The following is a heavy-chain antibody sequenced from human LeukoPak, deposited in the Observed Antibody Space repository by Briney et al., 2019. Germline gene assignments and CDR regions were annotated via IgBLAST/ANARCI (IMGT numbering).Heavy chain of an antibody. J-gene: IGHJ1*01. CDR3: ARDGTDNWNPEYFLH. CDR1: GFTFSSYA. V-gene: IGHV3-30-3*01. Sequence: SGGSLRLSCAASGFTFSSYAMHWVRQAPGKGLEWVAVISYDGSNKYYADSVKGRFTISRDNSKNTLYLQMNSLRAEDTAVYYCARDGTDNWNPEYFLHWGQGTLVTVSS. D-gene: IGHD1-20*01. CDR2: ISYDGSNK.